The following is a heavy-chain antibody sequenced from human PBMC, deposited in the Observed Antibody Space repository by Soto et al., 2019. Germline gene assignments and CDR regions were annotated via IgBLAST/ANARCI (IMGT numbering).Heavy chain of an antibody. CDR3: ARLGWGYYDSSGMNAFDI. J-gene: IGHJ3*02. V-gene: IGHV5-51*01. Sequence: GESLKIPCKGSGYSFTSYWSGWVRQMPGKGLEWMGIIYPGDSDTRYSPSFQGQVTISADKSISTAYLQWSSLKASDTAMYYCARLGWGYYDSSGMNAFDIWGQGTMVTVSS. D-gene: IGHD3-22*01. CDR1: GYSFTSYW. CDR2: IYPGDSDT.